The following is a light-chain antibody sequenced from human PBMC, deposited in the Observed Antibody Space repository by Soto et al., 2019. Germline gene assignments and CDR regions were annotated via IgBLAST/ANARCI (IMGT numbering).Light chain of an antibody. CDR2: EAS. J-gene: IGKJ2*01. CDR1: QSVSKSW. Sequence: IVLTQSPGTLSLSPGERATLSCRATQSVSKSWLAWYQQKPGQAPRLLIYEASRRPGGIPDKFSGSGSGTDFTLTINRLEPEDSAVYYCQQYGRSPYTFAQGTKLEI. CDR3: QQYGRSPYT. V-gene: IGKV3-20*01.